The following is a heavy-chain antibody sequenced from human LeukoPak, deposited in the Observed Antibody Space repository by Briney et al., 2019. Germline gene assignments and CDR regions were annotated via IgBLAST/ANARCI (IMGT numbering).Heavy chain of an antibody. CDR1: GFTFSSYG. Sequence: GGSLRLSCAASGFTFSSYGMHWVRQAPGKGLEWVAFIRYDGSNKYYADSAKGRFTISRDNSKNTLYLQMNSLRAEDTAVYYCAKVGSYAFDYWGQGTLVTVSS. J-gene: IGHJ4*02. V-gene: IGHV3-30*02. CDR2: IRYDGSNK. D-gene: IGHD1-26*01. CDR3: AKVGSYAFDY.